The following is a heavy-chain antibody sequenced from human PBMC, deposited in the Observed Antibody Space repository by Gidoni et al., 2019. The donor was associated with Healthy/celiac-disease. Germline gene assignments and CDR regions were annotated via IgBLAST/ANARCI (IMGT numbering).Heavy chain of an antibody. D-gene: IGHD3-3*01. V-gene: IGHV3-23*01. Sequence: EVQLLESGGGLVQPGGSLRLSCAASGFSFSSYAMRWVRQAPGKGLEWVSAISGSGGSTYYADSVKGRFTISRDNSKNTLYLQMNSLRAEDTAVYYCAKFGNDFWRAPGRGDAFDIWGQGTMVTVSS. CDR3: AKFGNDFWRAPGRGDAFDI. CDR1: GFSFSSYA. CDR2: ISGSGGST. J-gene: IGHJ3*02.